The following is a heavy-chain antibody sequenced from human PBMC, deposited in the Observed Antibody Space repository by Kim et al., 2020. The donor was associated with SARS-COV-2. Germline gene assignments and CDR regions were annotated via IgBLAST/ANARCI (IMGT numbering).Heavy chain of an antibody. D-gene: IGHD3-22*01. CDR3: ASFIYDSSGTAFDY. J-gene: IGHJ4*02. V-gene: IGHV4-59*01. CDR2: IYYSGST. CDR1: GGSISSYY. Sequence: SETLSLTCTVSGGSISSYYWSWIRQPPGKGLEWIGYIYYSGSTNYNPSLKSRVTISVDTSKNQFSLKLSSVTAADTAVYYCASFIYDSSGTAFDYWGQGTLVTVSS.